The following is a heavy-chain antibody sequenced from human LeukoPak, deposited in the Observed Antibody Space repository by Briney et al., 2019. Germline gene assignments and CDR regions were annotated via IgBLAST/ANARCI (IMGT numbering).Heavy chain of an antibody. CDR2: ISYDGSNK. J-gene: IGHJ4*02. D-gene: IGHD5-18*01. CDR1: GFTFSSYE. CDR3: AREGRKDTRIQLWTTVPVHFDY. V-gene: IGHV3-30-3*01. Sequence: GGSLRLSCVASGFTFSSYEMSWVRQAPGKGLEWVAVISYDGSNKYYADSVKGRFTISRDNSKNTLYLQMNSLRAEDTAVYYCAREGRKDTRIQLWTTVPVHFDYWGQGTLVTVSS.